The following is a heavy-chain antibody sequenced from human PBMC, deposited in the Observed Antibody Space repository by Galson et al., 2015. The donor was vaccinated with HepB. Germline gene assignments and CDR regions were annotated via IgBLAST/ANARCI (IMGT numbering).Heavy chain of an antibody. D-gene: IGHD1-26*01. CDR2: ISLSDVST. J-gene: IGHJ4*02. V-gene: IGHV3-23*01. CDR1: GFTFSSYA. Sequence: SLRLSCAASGFTFSSYAVTWVRQAPGKGLEWVSSISLSDVSTYYADSVKGRFAISRDNSKNTLYLQLNSLRADDTAVYYCAKNAGRWESFDSWGQGTLVTVSS. CDR3: AKNAGRWESFDS.